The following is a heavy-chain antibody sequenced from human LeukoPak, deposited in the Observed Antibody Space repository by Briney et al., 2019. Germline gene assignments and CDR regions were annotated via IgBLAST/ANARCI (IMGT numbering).Heavy chain of an antibody. Sequence: PGGSLRLSRAASGFTDRVNYMTWVREAPGKGREWVSYISSSSSIIYYTDSPKGQFTISRDNAKNSLYLQMNSLRVEDTAVYYCASAGGGLYWGQGTLVTVSS. D-gene: IGHD4-23*01. CDR3: ASAGGGLY. V-gene: IGHV3-48*01. CDR1: GFTDRVNY. CDR2: ISSSSSII. J-gene: IGHJ4*02.